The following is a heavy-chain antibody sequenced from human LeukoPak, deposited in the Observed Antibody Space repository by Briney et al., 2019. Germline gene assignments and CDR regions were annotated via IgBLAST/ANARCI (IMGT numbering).Heavy chain of an antibody. Sequence: GESMRLSCAASGFTFSSYTMNWVRQAPGKGLEWVSSIMGGSSYIYYADSVKGRLTISRHNANNSLYLQMDSLRAEDTAVYYCARDGDYDILIGLYWFDPWGQGTLVTVYS. CDR3: ARDGDYDILIGLYWFDP. J-gene: IGHJ5*02. CDR2: IMGGSSYI. CDR1: GFTFSSYT. V-gene: IGHV3-21*01. D-gene: IGHD3-9*01.